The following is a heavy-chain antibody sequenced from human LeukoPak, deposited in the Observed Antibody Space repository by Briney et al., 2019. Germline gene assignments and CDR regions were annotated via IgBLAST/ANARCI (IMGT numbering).Heavy chain of an antibody. J-gene: IGHJ3*02. CDR2: IRYDGSHK. Sequence: TGGSLRLSCAASGFTFSNYGMHWVRQAPGKGLEWVAFIRYDGSHKYFADSVKGRFTISRDNSKNTLYLQMNSLRAEDTAVYYCAKGRGIVGANYDAFGIWSQGTMVTVSS. CDR1: GFTFSNYG. CDR3: AKGRGIVGANYDAFGI. V-gene: IGHV3-30*02. D-gene: IGHD1-26*01.